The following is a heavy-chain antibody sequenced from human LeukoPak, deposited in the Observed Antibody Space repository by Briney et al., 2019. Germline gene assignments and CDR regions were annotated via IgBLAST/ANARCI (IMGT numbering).Heavy chain of an antibody. Sequence: SETLSLTCTVSGGSVSTTSYYWGWIRQPPGKGLEWIATIYYSGNKYYSSSLKTRVTISLDRSRNQFSLKLSSVTAADTAVYYCARTYYDFWSGYDHDAFDIWGQGTMVTVSS. CDR1: GGSVSTTSYY. CDR2: IYYSGNK. J-gene: IGHJ3*02. D-gene: IGHD3-3*01. CDR3: ARTYYDFWSGYDHDAFDI. V-gene: IGHV4-39*07.